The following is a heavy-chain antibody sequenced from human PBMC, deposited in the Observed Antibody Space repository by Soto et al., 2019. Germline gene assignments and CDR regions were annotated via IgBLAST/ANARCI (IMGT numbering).Heavy chain of an antibody. J-gene: IGHJ4*02. D-gene: IGHD1-26*01. CDR1: GGTFGRYT. CDR3: ARGSVVLPGTNAPFAH. Sequence: QVQSVQSGPQVKKPGSSVKVSCTASGGTFGRYTISWVRQAPGQGLEWMGGILPVLGNTNVAQRFQDRLTFTADESTSTAFLELSSLRPEDTAVYYCARGSVVLPGTNAPFAHWGQGILVTVSS. CDR2: ILPVLGNT. V-gene: IGHV1-69*16.